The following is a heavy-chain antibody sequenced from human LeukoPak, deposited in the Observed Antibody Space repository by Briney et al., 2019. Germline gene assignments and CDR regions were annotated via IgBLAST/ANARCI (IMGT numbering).Heavy chain of an antibody. CDR1: GFTFSSYE. CDR3: ARDGSTYYYGSGSSPAPDY. D-gene: IGHD3-10*01. J-gene: IGHJ4*02. Sequence: PGGSLRLSCAASGFTFSSYEMNWVRQAPGKGLEWVSYISSSGSTIYYADSVKGRFTISRDNAKNSLYLQMNSLRAEDTAVYYCARDGSTYYYGSGSSPAPDYWGQGTLVTVSS. V-gene: IGHV3-48*03. CDR2: ISSSGSTI.